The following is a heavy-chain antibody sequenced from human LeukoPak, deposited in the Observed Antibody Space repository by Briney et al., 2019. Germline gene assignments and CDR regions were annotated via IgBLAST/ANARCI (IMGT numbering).Heavy chain of an antibody. CDR1: GYTFTSYA. Sequence: GASVKVSCKASGYTFTSYAMHWVRQAPGQRLEWMGWINAGNGNTKYSQKFQGRVTITRDTSASTAYMELSSLRSEDTAVYYCARCISHYGSGSYADYWGQGTLVTVSS. V-gene: IGHV1-3*01. CDR3: ARCISHYGSGSYADY. CDR2: INAGNGNT. J-gene: IGHJ4*02. D-gene: IGHD3-10*01.